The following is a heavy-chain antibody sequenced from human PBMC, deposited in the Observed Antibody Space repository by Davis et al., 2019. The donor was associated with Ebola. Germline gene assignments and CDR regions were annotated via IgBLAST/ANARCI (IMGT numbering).Heavy chain of an antibody. D-gene: IGHD6-13*01. Sequence: PSETLSLTCATSGDTVSSNRAAWNRITQSPSRGLEWLGRTYYSSKWYNDYEVSVKSPITINPDTSKNQFSLQLNFVAPEDAAVYYCARVSWVSRGMDVWGKGTTVTVSS. CDR2: TYYSSKWYN. CDR1: GDTVSSNRAA. V-gene: IGHV6-1*01. CDR3: ARVSWVSRGMDV. J-gene: IGHJ6*04.